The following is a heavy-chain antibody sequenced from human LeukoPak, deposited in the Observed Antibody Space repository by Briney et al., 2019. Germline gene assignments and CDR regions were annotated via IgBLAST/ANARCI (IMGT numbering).Heavy chain of an antibody. CDR1: GGSISSGSYY. J-gene: IGHJ4*02. CDR3: ARVDDSSGYYLPGFDY. CDR2: IYTSGST. V-gene: IGHV4-61*02. D-gene: IGHD3-22*01. Sequence: PSQTLSLTCTVSGGSISSGSYYWSWIRQTGGKGLEWIERIYTSGSTNYNPSLKSRVTISVDTSKNQFSLKLSSVTAADTAVYYCARVDDSSGYYLPGFDYWGQGTLVTVSS.